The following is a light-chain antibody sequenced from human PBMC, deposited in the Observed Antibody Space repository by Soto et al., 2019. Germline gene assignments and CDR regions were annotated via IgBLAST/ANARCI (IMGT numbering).Light chain of an antibody. CDR1: QDITNH. Sequence: DIQLTQSPSFVSASVGDRITITCRTSQDITNHLAWYQQKPGKAPNLLIYAAFTLHRGVPSRFSDSGSGADFTLTISSLQPEDLATYYCQQLNSYPLTFGGGTKVEI. CDR3: QQLNSYPLT. J-gene: IGKJ4*01. CDR2: AAF. V-gene: IGKV1-9*01.